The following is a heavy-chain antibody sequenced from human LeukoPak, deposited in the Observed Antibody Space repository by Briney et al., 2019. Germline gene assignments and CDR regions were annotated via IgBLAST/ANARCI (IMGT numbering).Heavy chain of an antibody. V-gene: IGHV4-34*01. J-gene: IGHJ3*02. CDR2: INHSGST. CDR3: ARLALGESYSAFDI. Sequence: SETLSLTCAVYGGSFSGYYWSWIRQPPGKGLEWIGEINHSGSTNYNPSLKGRVTISVDTSKNQFSLKLSSVTAADTAVYYCARLALGESYSAFDIWGQGTMVTVSS. D-gene: IGHD3-16*01. CDR1: GGSFSGYY.